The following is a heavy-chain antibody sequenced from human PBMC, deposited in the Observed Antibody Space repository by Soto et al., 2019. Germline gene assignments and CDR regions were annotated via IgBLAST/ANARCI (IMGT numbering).Heavy chain of an antibody. CDR1: GGTFSSYA. V-gene: IGHV1-69*12. J-gene: IGHJ2*01. CDR3: ARVRDSSGFDRRYWYFEL. Sequence: QVQLVQSGAEVKKPGSSVKVSCKASGGTFSSYAISWVRQAPGQGLEWMGGIIPIFGTANYAQKFQGRVTITADESTSTAYMELSSLRSEDTAVYYCARVRDSSGFDRRYWYFELWGRGTLVTVSS. CDR2: IIPIFGTA. D-gene: IGHD3-22*01.